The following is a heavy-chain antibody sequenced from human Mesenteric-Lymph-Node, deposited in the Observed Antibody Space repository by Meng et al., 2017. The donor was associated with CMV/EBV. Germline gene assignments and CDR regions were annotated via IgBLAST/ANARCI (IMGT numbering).Heavy chain of an antibody. CDR1: CGSISSSHW. Sequence: VSCGSISSSHWWSWVRQPPGKGLEWIGEIYHSGTTNYNPSLKSRVTISVDKSKNHFSLKLSSVTAADTAVYYCASRGYSFGYQGFDYWGQGTLVTVSS. D-gene: IGHD5-18*01. J-gene: IGHJ4*02. CDR3: ASRGYSFGYQGFDY. V-gene: IGHV4-4*02. CDR2: IYHSGTT.